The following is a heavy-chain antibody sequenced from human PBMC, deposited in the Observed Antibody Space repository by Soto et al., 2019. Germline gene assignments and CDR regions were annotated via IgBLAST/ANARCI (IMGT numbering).Heavy chain of an antibody. CDR2: IYHSGST. D-gene: IGHD5-18*01. CDR3: ARNSYGSRFSY. Sequence: PSETLSLTCAVSGGSISSGGYSWSWIRQPPGKGLEWIGYIYHSGSTYYNPSLKSRVTVSVDRSKNQFSLKLSSVTAADTAVYYCARNSYGSRFSYWGQGTLVTVSS. J-gene: IGHJ4*02. V-gene: IGHV4-30-2*01. CDR1: GGSISSGGYS.